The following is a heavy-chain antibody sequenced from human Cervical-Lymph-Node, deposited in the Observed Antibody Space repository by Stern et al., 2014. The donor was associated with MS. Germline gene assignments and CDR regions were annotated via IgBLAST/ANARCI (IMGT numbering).Heavy chain of an antibody. CDR3: ARDYEDTSMLFDH. CDR2: ISYDGNHK. J-gene: IGHJ4*02. Sequence: MQLVESGGAVVQPGRSLRLSCAASGFTFSSYGMHWVRQAPGKGLEWVNVISYDGNHKYYAASVKGRFTISRDNSKNTLHLQMNSVTPDDTAIYYCARDYEDTSMLFDHWGQGTLVTVSS. V-gene: IGHV3-30*03. D-gene: IGHD2-8*01. CDR1: GFTFSSYG.